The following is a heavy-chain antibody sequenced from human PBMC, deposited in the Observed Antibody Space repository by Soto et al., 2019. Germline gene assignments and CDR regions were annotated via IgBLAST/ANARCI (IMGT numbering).Heavy chain of an antibody. CDR1: GYTFTGKY. CDR2: VHPPSGAT. Sequence: ASEQVPGKATGYTFTGKYLQWLRQSAGQGLEWMGCVHPPSGATKYAQKFQGWVTMTRDSSISTAYLVLSSLKSNDTAAYCGLREGVGPTYGWLDPWGQGTLVTVSS. D-gene: IGHD2-8*01. CDR3: LREGVGPTYGWLDP. V-gene: IGHV1-2*04. J-gene: IGHJ5*02.